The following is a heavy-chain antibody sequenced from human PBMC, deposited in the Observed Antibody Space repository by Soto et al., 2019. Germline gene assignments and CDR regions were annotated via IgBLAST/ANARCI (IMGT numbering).Heavy chain of an antibody. Sequence: SETLSLTCTFSCDSISSHYWGWIRQPPGKGLEWIGYIHYSGSTNYNPSLKSRVTISVDTPKNQFSLKVNSMTAADTAVYYCARGGLAARKGRWFDPWGQGTLVTVSS. V-gene: IGHV4-59*11. CDR3: ARGGLAARKGRWFDP. D-gene: IGHD6-6*01. CDR1: CDSISSHY. CDR2: IHYSGST. J-gene: IGHJ5*02.